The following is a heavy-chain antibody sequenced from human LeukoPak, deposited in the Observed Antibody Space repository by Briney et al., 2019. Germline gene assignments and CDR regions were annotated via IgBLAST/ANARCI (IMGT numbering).Heavy chain of an antibody. CDR3: TRETSSSSPPLYYMDV. V-gene: IGHV4-30-2*01. D-gene: IGHD6-6*01. Sequence: PSETLSLTYTVSGGSMNSGRYYWSWIRQPAGKGLEWIGYIHQTGSTYYNPSLKSRVTISVDRSKNQFSLKLTSVTAADTAVYYCTRETSSSSPPLYYMDVWGKGTTVTVSS. CDR1: GGSMNSGRYY. CDR2: IHQTGST. J-gene: IGHJ6*03.